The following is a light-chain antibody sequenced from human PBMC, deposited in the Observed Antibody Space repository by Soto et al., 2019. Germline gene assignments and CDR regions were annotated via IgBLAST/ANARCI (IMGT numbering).Light chain of an antibody. J-gene: IGLJ1*01. CDR2: EVS. CDR1: SSDVGDYNY. Sequence: QSALTQPPSASGSPGQSVTISCTGTSSDVGDYNYVSWYQQHPGKAPKLMTYEVSKRPSGVPDRFSGSKSGNTASLTVSGLQAEDEADYYCSSFTTSYFYVFGPGTKVTVL. V-gene: IGLV2-8*01. CDR3: SSFTTSYFYV.